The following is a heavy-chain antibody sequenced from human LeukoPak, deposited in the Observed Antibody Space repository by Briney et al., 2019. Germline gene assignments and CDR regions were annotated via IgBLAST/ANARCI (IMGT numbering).Heavy chain of an antibody. Sequence: PGGSLRLSCAASGFTFSSYDMPWVRHATGKGLEWVSAIGTAGDTYYPGSVKGRFTISRENAKNSLYLQMNSLRAGDTAVYYCARVADWEYYMDVWGKGTTVTVSS. CDR3: ARVADWEYYMDV. CDR1: GFTFSSYD. CDR2: IGTAGDT. J-gene: IGHJ6*03. D-gene: IGHD3/OR15-3a*01. V-gene: IGHV3-13*01.